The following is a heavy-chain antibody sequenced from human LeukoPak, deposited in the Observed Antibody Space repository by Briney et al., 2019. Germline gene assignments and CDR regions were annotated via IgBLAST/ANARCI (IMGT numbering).Heavy chain of an antibody. J-gene: IGHJ5*02. CDR3: ARGIPIGLPQVWFDP. CDR2: IYHSGST. Sequence: SETLSLTCTVSGYSISSGYYWGWIRQPPGKGLEWIGSIYHSGSTYYDPSLKSRVTISVDTSKNQFSLKLSSVTAADTAVYYCARGIPIGLPQVWFDPWGQGTLVTVSS. D-gene: IGHD2/OR15-2a*01. V-gene: IGHV4-38-2*02. CDR1: GYSISSGYY.